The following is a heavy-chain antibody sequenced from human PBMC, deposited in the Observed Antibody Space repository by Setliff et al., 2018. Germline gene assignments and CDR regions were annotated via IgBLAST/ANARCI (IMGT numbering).Heavy chain of an antibody. Sequence: PSETLSLTCAVYGGSFSGYYWSWIRQPPGKGLEWIGEINHSGSTNYNPSLKSRVTISVDTSKNQFSLKLSSVTAADTAVYYCAREDTAMATYYYGMDVWGQGTTVTVSS. V-gene: IGHV4-34*01. CDR1: GGSFSGYY. CDR2: INHSGST. CDR3: AREDTAMATYYYGMDV. D-gene: IGHD5-18*01. J-gene: IGHJ6*02.